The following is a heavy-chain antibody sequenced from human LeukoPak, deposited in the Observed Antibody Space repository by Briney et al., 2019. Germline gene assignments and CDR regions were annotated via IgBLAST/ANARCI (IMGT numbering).Heavy chain of an antibody. CDR3: VKERWQPTR. CDR2: ISANGGST. V-gene: IGHV3-64D*09. CDR1: GFTFSSYA. J-gene: IGHJ4*02. Sequence: QPGGSLRLSCSASGFTFSSYAMHWVRQAPGKGLEYVTAISANGGSTNYADSVKGRFTIFRDNSENMVYLQMSSLRPEDTPVYFCVKERWQPTRWGQGTLVTVSS. D-gene: IGHD5-24*01.